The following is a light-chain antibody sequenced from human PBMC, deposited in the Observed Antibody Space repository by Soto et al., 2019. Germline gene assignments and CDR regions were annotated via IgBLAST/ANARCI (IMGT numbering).Light chain of an antibody. Sequence: QSVLTQPPSASGTPGQRVTIPCSGSSSNIGSNYVYWYQQLPGTAPKLLIYSNNQRPSGVPDRFSGSKSGTSASLAISGLRSEDEADYYCAAWADSLSELFGNGTKFTV. CDR1: SSNIGSNY. CDR2: SNN. J-gene: IGLJ1*01. V-gene: IGLV1-47*02. CDR3: AAWADSLSEL.